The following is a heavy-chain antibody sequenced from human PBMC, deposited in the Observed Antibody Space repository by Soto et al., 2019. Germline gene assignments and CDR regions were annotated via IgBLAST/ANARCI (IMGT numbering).Heavy chain of an antibody. CDR1: GFAFNNYG. CDR2: ISKSDYT. D-gene: IGHD2-2*01. Sequence: PGGSLRLSCTVSGFAFNNYGINWVRQAPGKGLEWVSSISKSDYTYYSDSVKGRFAISRDNAKSSVSLQMNTLRVEDTAVYYCAREDSIIIPAASDFRCQGTLVTVSS. J-gene: IGHJ4*02. CDR3: AREDSIIIPAASDF. V-gene: IGHV3-21*01.